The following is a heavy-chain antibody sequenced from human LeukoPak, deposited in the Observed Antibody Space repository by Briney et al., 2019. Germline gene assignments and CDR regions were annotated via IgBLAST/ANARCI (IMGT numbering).Heavy chain of an antibody. CDR1: GFTVSSNY. CDR2: ISGSGGST. J-gene: IGHJ6*04. V-gene: IGHV3-23*01. D-gene: IGHD3-10*01. Sequence: PGGSLRLSCAASGFTVSSNYMSWVRQAPGKGLEWVSAISGSGGSTYYADSVKGRFTISRDNSKNTLYLQMNSLRAEDTAVYYCAVDYGSGSYFFYYYYGMDVWGKGTTVTVSS. CDR3: AVDYGSGSYFFYYYYGMDV.